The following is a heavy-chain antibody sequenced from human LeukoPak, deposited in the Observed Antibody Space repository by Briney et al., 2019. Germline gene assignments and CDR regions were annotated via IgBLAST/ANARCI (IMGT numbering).Heavy chain of an antibody. V-gene: IGHV1-2*02. Sequence: ASVKVSCKASGYTFTGYYMHWVRQAPGQGLEWMGWINPNSGGTNYAQKFQGRVTMTRDTSISTAYMELSSLRSDDTAVYYCARPYGSGSYYIGYWGQGTLVTVSS. CDR3: ARPYGSGSYYIGY. CDR2: INPNSGGT. D-gene: IGHD3-10*01. J-gene: IGHJ4*02. CDR1: GYTFTGYY.